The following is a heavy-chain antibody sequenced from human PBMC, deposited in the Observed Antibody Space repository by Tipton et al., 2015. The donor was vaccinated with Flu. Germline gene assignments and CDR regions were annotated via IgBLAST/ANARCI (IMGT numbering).Heavy chain of an antibody. J-gene: IGHJ6*02. V-gene: IGHV4-39*07. CDR2: FYYDVGT. Sequence: TLSLTCTVSGASLRSSSYYWGWIRQPQGKGLEWIGSFYYDVGTYYNPSLNSRVTISVDTSKNQFSLKLSSVTAADTAVYYCARAGESGSGIYYYHGMDVWGQGTTVTVAS. CDR1: GASLRSSSYY. CDR3: ARAGESGSGIYYYHGMDV. D-gene: IGHD3-10*01.